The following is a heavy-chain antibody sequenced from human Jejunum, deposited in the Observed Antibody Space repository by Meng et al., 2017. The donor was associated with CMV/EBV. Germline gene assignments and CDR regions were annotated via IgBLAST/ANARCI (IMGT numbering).Heavy chain of an antibody. Sequence: VSGDSLRNYYWSWIRQPPGGGLEWIGFIFHTGSTSYNPSLESRVTMSVDTSKNLFSLTVTSVTAADTAIYYCARTDYYSYYGRDVWGQGTPVTVSS. J-gene: IGHJ6*02. CDR1: GDSLRNYY. CDR3: ARTDYYSYYGRDV. V-gene: IGHV4-59*01. CDR2: IFHTGST.